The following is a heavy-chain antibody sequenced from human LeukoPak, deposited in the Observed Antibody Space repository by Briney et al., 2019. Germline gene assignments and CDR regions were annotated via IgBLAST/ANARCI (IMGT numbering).Heavy chain of an antibody. V-gene: IGHV1-46*01. D-gene: IGHD2-21*02. J-gene: IGHJ4*02. Sequence: ASXXVSCKASGYTFTSYYMHWVRQAPGQGLEWMGIINPSCGSTSYAQKFQGRVTMTRDTSTSTVYMELSSLRSEDTAVYYCARGPSLVVVTAIPFDYWGQGTLVTVSS. CDR1: GYTFTSYY. CDR2: INPSCGST. CDR3: ARGPSLVVVTAIPFDY.